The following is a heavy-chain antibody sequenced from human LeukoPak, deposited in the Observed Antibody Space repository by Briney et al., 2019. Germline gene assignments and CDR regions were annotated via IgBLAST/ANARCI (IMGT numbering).Heavy chain of an antibody. D-gene: IGHD5-18*01. CDR2: ISAYNGNT. CDR1: GYTFTSYG. J-gene: IGHJ3*02. Sequence: ASVKVSCKASGYTFTSYGISWVRQAPGQGLEWMGWISAYNGNTNYAQKLQGRVTMTTDTSTSTAYMELRSLRSDDTAVYYCARDTPDTAMVSHDAFDIWGQGTMVTVSS. CDR3: ARDTPDTAMVSHDAFDI. V-gene: IGHV1-18*01.